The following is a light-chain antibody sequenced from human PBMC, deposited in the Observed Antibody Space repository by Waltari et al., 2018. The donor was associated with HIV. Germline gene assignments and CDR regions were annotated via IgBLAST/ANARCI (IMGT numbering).Light chain of an antibody. Sequence: SYELTQPPSVSVAPGKTASVTCGGNNIGTKSVHWYQQKPGQAPVLVIYYDSDRPSGIPELFSGSNSGNTATLIISRVEAGDEADYYCQLWDSNSDHVIFGGGTKLTVL. CDR1: NIGTKS. CDR2: YDS. V-gene: IGLV3-21*04. J-gene: IGLJ2*01. CDR3: QLWDSNSDHVI.